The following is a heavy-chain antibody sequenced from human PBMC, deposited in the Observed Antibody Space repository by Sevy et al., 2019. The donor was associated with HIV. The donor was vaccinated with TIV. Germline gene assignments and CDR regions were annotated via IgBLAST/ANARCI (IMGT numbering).Heavy chain of an antibody. J-gene: IGHJ4*02. V-gene: IGHV3-33*01. CDR2: LWYDGSNK. Sequence: GGSLRLSCAASGFTFSSYGMHWVRQAPGKGLEWVAVLWYDGSNKYYADSVKGRFTISRDNSKNTLYLQMNSLRAEDTAVYYCARKRSGAIGYYFDYWGQGTLVTVSS. D-gene: IGHD1-26*01. CDR3: ARKRSGAIGYYFDY. CDR1: GFTFSSYG.